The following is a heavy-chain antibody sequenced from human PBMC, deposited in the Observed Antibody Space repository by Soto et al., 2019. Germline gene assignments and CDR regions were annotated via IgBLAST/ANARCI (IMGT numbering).Heavy chain of an antibody. V-gene: IGHV3-30*18. CDR3: AKLLAEVVTGPLRDY. CDR1: GFTFSSYG. D-gene: IGHD2-21*02. J-gene: IGHJ4*02. Sequence: QVQLVESGGGVVQPGRSLRLSCAASGFTFSSYGMHWVRQAPGKGLEWVAVISYDGSNKYYADSVKGRFTIPRDNSKNTLYLQMNSLRAEDTAVYYCAKLLAEVVTGPLRDYWGQGTLVTVSS. CDR2: ISYDGSNK.